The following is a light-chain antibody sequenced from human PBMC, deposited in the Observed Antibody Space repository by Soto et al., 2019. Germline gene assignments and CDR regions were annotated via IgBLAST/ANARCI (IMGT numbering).Light chain of an antibody. CDR2: KAS. V-gene: IGKV1-5*03. J-gene: IGKJ4*01. CDR1: QSLTYW. CDR3: QQYISYPIT. Sequence: DIPMTQSPSTLSASVGDRVSITCRASQSLTYWLAWYQQRPGKAPTLLINKASNLESGVPSRFSGSGSGTEFTLTISSLQPDDFATYYCQQYISYPITFGGGTKVEIK.